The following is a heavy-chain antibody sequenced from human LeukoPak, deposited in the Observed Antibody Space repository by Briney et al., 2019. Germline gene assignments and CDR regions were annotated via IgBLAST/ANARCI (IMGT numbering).Heavy chain of an antibody. Sequence: AASVKVFCKASGYTFTGYYMHWVRQAPGQGLEWMGWINPNRGGTNYAQEFQGRVTMTRDTSISTAYMDLSRLRSDDTAVYYCARGLLGFWSGYSYWGQGTLVTVSS. J-gene: IGHJ4*02. D-gene: IGHD3-3*01. CDR2: INPNRGGT. CDR3: ARGLLGFWSGYSY. V-gene: IGHV1-2*02. CDR1: GYTFTGYY.